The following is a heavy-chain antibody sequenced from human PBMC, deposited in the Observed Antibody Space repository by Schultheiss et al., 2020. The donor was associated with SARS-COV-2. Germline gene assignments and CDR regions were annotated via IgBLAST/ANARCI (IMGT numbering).Heavy chain of an antibody. Sequence: GGSLRLSCAASGFTFSSYGMHWVRQAPGKGLEWVAVISYDGSNTYYADSVKGRFTISRDNSKNTLYLQMSSLRAEDTAVYYCAREERRAFDPWGQGTLVTVSS. CDR3: AREERRAFDP. CDR2: ISYDGSNT. CDR1: GFTFSSYG. D-gene: IGHD6-25*01. J-gene: IGHJ5*02. V-gene: IGHV3-30*12.